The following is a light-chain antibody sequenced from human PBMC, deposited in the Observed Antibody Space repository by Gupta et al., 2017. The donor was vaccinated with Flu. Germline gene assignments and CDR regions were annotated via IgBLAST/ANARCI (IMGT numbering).Light chain of an antibody. Sequence: RSSQSLLFKTNSKNYLAWYQQKPGQTPKLLIYWAATRESGVPDRFNGSGSGTDFTPTISSLQAEDVAVYYCQQYYATLALTFGGGTKVEIK. CDR3: QQYYATLALT. V-gene: IGKV4-1*01. J-gene: IGKJ4*01. CDR2: WAA. CDR1: QSLLFKTNSKNY.